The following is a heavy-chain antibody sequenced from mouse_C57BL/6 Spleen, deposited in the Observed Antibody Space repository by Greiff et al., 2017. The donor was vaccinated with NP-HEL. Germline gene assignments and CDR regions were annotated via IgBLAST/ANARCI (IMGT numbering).Heavy chain of an antibody. CDR3: ARDDDGYPYYFDY. J-gene: IGHJ2*01. D-gene: IGHD2-3*01. CDR2: ISSGSSTI. V-gene: IGHV5-17*01. CDR1: GFTFSDYG. Sequence: EVQVVESGGGLVKPGGSLKLSCAASGFTFSDYGMHWVRQAPEKGLEWVAYISSGSSTIYYADTVKGRFTISRDNAKNTLFLQMTSLRSEDTAMYYCARDDDGYPYYFDYWGQGTTLTVSS.